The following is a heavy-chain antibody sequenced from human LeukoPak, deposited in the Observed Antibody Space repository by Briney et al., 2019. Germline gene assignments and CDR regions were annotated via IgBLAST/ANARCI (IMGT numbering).Heavy chain of an antibody. V-gene: IGHV3-23*01. CDR2: ISGSGGST. J-gene: IGHJ4*02. Sequence: PGGSLRLSCAASGFTFSSYAMSWVRQAPGKGLEWVSAISGSGGSTYYADSVKGRFTISRDNSKNTLYLQMNSLRAEDTAVYYCANCPGSYDSSGYYYDYWGQGTLVTVSS. CDR1: GFTFSSYA. CDR3: ANCPGSYDSSGYYYDY. D-gene: IGHD3-22*01.